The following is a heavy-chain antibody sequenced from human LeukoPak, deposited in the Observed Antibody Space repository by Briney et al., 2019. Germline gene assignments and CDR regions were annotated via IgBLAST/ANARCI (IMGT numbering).Heavy chain of an antibody. V-gene: IGHV3-73*01. CDR1: GFTFSGSA. J-gene: IGHJ5*02. CDR2: IKNKANSYAT. CDR3: TTLRGGSFSFDP. D-gene: IGHD2-15*01. Sequence: PGGSLRLSCAASGFTFSGSAIHWVRQASGKGLEWVGRIKNKANSYATAYAASVKGRFAISRDDSKNTAYLQMNSLKAEDTAMYYCTTLRGGSFSFDPWGQGTLVTVSS.